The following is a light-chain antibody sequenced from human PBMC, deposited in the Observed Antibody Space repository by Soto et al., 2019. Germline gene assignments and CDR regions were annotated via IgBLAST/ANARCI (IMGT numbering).Light chain of an antibody. V-gene: IGLV1-47*01. CDR1: SSNIGSNY. Sequence: QSVLTQPPSASGTPGQRVTISCSGSSSNIGSNYVYWYQQLPGTAPKLLIYRNNKRPSGVPDRFSGSKSGTSASLAISGLRSEDEADYHCATWDDSLSGLFGTGTKLTV. CDR2: RNN. J-gene: IGLJ1*01. CDR3: ATWDDSLSGL.